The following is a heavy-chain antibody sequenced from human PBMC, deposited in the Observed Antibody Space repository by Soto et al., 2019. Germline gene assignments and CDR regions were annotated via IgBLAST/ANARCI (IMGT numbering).Heavy chain of an antibody. CDR3: ARDLNGYSSGWEVVTTFDY. CDR1: GYTFTSYG. Sequence: ASVKVSCKASGYTFTSYGISWVRQAPGQGLEWMGWISAYNGNTNYAQKLQGRVTMTTDTSTSTAYMELRSLRSDDTAVYYCARDLNGYSSGWEVVTTFDYWGQGTLVTVSS. V-gene: IGHV1-18*01. J-gene: IGHJ4*02. CDR2: ISAYNGNT. D-gene: IGHD6-19*01.